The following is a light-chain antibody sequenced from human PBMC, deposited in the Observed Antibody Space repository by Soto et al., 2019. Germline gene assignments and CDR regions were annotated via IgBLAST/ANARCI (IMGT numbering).Light chain of an antibody. CDR2: DVN. CDR3: CSCAGSPP. J-gene: IGLJ2*01. CDR1: SSDVGGSDY. Sequence: QSALTQPRSVSGSPGQSGAISCTGSSSDVGGSDYVSWYQQHPGKAPRLIIYDVNKRPSGVPDRFSGSKSGNTASLIISGLQAEDEADYYCCSCAGSPPFGGGTKLTVL. V-gene: IGLV2-11*01.